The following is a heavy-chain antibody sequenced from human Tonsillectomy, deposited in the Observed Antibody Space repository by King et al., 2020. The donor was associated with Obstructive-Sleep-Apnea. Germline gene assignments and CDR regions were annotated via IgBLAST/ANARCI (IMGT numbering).Heavy chain of an antibody. CDR2: IYYTGST. V-gene: IGHV4-59*01. Sequence: QLQESGPGLVKPSETLSLTCTVSGGSISSYYWTWIRQPPGKRLEWIGYIYYTGSTNYSPSFKSRVTISVDTSKNQFSLHLSSLTAADTAVYYCARAPYGSGIIDWFDPWGQGTLVTVSS. D-gene: IGHD3-10*01. CDR3: ARAPYGSGIIDWFDP. CDR1: GGSISSYY. J-gene: IGHJ5*02.